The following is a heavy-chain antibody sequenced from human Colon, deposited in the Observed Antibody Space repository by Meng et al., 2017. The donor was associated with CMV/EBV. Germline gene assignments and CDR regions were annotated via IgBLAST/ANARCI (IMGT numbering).Heavy chain of an antibody. CDR1: GYTFDNYY. D-gene: IGHD3-10*01. CDR3: TSASGIFSDY. CDR2: IVIKTQNYAT. V-gene: IGHV3-73*01. J-gene: IGHJ4*02. Sequence: KVSCQASGYTFDNYYMHWVRQASGKGLEWVARIVIKTQNYATGYTATVKGRFSISRDDSKSTAYLQMNSLRTEDTAMYYCTSASGIFSDYWGQGTLVTVSS.